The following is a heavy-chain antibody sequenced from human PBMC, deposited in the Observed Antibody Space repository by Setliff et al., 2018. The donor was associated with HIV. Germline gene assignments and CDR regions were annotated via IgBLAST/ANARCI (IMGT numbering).Heavy chain of an antibody. J-gene: IGHJ6*03. Sequence: ASVKVSCKASGYTLTIYGISWVRQAPGQGLEWMGWISADNGDTNYPQKLQGRVTMTTDTSTSTAYMELRSLRSDDTAVYYCARVIDYGVLYWSYYMDVWGKGTKVTV. V-gene: IGHV1-18*01. CDR2: ISADNGDT. CDR1: GYTLTIYG. CDR3: ARVIDYGVLYWSYYMDV. D-gene: IGHD4-17*01.